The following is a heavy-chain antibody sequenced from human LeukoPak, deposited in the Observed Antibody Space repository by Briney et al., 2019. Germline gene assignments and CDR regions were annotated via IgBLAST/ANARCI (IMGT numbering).Heavy chain of an antibody. CDR1: GGSISSSSYY. D-gene: IGHD1-26*01. CDR2: IYYSGST. J-gene: IGHJ3*02. Sequence: SETLSLTCTVSGGSISSSSYYWGWIRQPPGKGLEWIGSIYYSGSTPYNPSLKSRVTISVDTSKNQFSLKLSSVTAADAAVYYCARVWELSDAFDIWGQGTMVTVSS. V-gene: IGHV4-39*07. CDR3: ARVWELSDAFDI.